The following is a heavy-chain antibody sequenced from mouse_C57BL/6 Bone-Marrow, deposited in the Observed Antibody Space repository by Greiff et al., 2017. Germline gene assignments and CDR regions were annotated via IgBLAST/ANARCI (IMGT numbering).Heavy chain of an antibody. CDR2: IDPSDSYT. D-gene: IGHD1-1*02. CDR3: ARSGILWGFAY. J-gene: IGHJ3*01. Sequence: QVQLKQPGAELVMPGASVKLSCKASGYTFTSYWMHWVKQRPGQGLEWIGEIDPSDSYTNYNQKFKGKSTLTVDKSSSTAYMQLSSLTSEDSAVYYCARSGILWGFAYWGQGTLVTVSA. CDR1: GYTFTSYW. V-gene: IGHV1-69*01.